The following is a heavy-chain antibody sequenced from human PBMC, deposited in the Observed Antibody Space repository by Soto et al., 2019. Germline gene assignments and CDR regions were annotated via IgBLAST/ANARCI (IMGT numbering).Heavy chain of an antibody. CDR2: YDLEKGET. D-gene: IGHD6-13*01. Sequence: ASVKVSGKVSGYSLTELSTHWVRQAPGEGLEWMGGYDLEKGETIYAQKFQGRVTMTEDSPADTPYMQLRSLRSEGTAVYYCAIEVGRSNQLDLWGQGTMVTVS. V-gene: IGHV1-24*01. CDR3: AIEVGRSNQLDL. CDR1: GYSLTELS. J-gene: IGHJ5*02.